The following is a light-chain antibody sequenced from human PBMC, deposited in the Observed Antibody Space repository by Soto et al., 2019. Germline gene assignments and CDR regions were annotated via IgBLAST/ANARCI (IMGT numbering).Light chain of an antibody. J-gene: IGKJ4*01. Sequence: DFPMTQSPSSVSASVGDRVTITCRAIRNINTWLAWYQQKPGKAPKLLIYAASTLQSGVPSRFSGSGSGTDFTLTISNLQPEDFATYYCHQANTLPLTFGGGTKVEIK. V-gene: IGKV1-12*01. CDR1: RNINTW. CDR3: HQANTLPLT. CDR2: AAS.